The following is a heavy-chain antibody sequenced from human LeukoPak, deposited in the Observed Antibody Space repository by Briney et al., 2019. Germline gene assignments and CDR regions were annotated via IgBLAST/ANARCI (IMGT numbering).Heavy chain of an antibody. Sequence: PSETLSLTCTVSGGSISSGGYYWSWVRQPPGKGLEWIGYICHSGSTYYNPSLKSRVTISVDTSQTQSSLTLRSVPAADTAVYYCARAVKTYYYDSSGYPDQHYYFDYWGQGTLVTVSS. CDR2: ICHSGST. D-gene: IGHD3-22*01. CDR1: GGSISSGGYY. V-gene: IGHV4-30-2*01. CDR3: ARAVKTYYYDSSGYPDQHYYFDY. J-gene: IGHJ4*02.